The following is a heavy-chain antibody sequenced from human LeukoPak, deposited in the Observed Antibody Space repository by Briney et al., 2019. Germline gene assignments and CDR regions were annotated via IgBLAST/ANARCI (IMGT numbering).Heavy chain of an antibody. CDR1: GYTFTGHY. CDR2: IHPNSGGT. Sequence: ASVKVSCKASGYTFTGHYMHWVRQAPGQGLEWMGWIHPNSGGTNYAQKFQGRVTMTRDTSISTAYMELSRLRSDDTAVYYCARTYHSSSSEVDPWGQGTLVTVSS. J-gene: IGHJ5*02. CDR3: ARTYHSSSSEVDP. V-gene: IGHV1-2*02. D-gene: IGHD2-21*01.